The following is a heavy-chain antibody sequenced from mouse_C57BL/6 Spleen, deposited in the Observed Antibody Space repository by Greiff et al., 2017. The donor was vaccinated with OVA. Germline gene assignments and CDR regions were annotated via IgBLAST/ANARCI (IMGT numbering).Heavy chain of an antibody. V-gene: IGHV1-62-2*01. D-gene: IGHD2-3*01. CDR2: FYPGSGSI. CDR3: ARHETTGLLLTCAMDY. CDR1: GYTFTEYT. Sequence: QVQLQQSGAELVKPGASVKLSCKASGYTFTEYTIHWVKQRSGQGLEWIGWFYPGSGSIKYNEKFKDKVTLTADKSYSIVYLEVSSLTSEDSAGYFCARHETTGLLLTCAMDYWGQGTSVTVSA. J-gene: IGHJ4*01.